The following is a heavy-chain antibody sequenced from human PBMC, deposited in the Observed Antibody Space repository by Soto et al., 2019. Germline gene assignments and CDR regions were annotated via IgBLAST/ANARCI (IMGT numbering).Heavy chain of an antibody. J-gene: IGHJ4*02. D-gene: IGHD7-27*01. CDR3: VRDLLGSGGHFDY. CDR2: IWYDGSNT. Sequence: GGSLRLSCAATGFTFSTYWVHWVRQAPGKGLEWVAHIWYDGSNTYYADSVKGRFTISRDNSRNTLYLQMNSLRAEDTAVYHCVRDLLGSGGHFDYWGQGTPVTVSS. V-gene: IGHV3-33*08. CDR1: GFTFSTYW.